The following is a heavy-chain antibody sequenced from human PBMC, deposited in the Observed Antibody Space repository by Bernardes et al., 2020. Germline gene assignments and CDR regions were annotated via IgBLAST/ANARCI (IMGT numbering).Heavy chain of an antibody. CDR1: GGSFSGYY. CDR2: INHSGST. D-gene: IGHD7-27*01. CDR3: ARVNWGYYYYMDV. J-gene: IGHJ6*03. Sequence: SETLSLTCAVYGGSFSGYYWSWIRQPPGKGLEWIGEINHSGSTNYNPSLKSRLTISVDTSKNQFSLKLSSVTAADTAVYYCARVNWGYYYYMDVWGKGTTVTVSS. V-gene: IGHV4-34*01.